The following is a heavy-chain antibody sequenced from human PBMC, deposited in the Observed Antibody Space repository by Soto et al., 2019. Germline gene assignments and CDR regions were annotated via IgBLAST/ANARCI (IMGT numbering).Heavy chain of an antibody. Sequence: SVKVSCKASGGTFSSYAISWVRQAPGQGLEWMGGIIPIFGTANYAQKFQGRVTITADESTSTAYMELSSLRSEDTAVHYCARNYYDSSGSLLSWGQGTLVTVSS. D-gene: IGHD3-22*01. V-gene: IGHV1-69*13. CDR1: GGTFSSYA. CDR2: IIPIFGTA. J-gene: IGHJ5*02. CDR3: ARNYYDSSGSLLS.